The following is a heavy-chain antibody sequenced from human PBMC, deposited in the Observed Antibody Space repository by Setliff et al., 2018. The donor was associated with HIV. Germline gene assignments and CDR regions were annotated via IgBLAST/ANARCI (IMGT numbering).Heavy chain of an antibody. CDR1: GYTFTSHA. CDR2: INAGNGNT. D-gene: IGHD1-26*01. Sequence: ASVKVSCKASGYTFTSHAMHWVRQAPGQRLEWMGWINAGNGNTKYSQKFQGRVTITRDTSASTAYMELRSLSPDDTAVYYCATGGGQSFDYWGQGTLVTVSS. V-gene: IGHV1-3*01. CDR3: ATGGGQSFDY. J-gene: IGHJ4*02.